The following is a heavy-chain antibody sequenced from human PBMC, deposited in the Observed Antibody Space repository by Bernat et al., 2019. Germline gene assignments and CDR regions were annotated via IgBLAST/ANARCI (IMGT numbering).Heavy chain of an antibody. V-gene: IGHV3-23*01. J-gene: IGHJ4*02. CDR1: GFTFSSYA. CDR3: AKAHSSDIVVVPAAIDY. Sequence: EVQLLESGGGLVQPGGSLRLPCAASGFTFSSYAMSWVRQAPGKGLEWVSAISGSGGSTYYADSVKGRFTISRDNSKNTLYLQMNSLKAEDTAVYYCAKAHSSDIVVVPAAIDYGGQGTLVTVSS. D-gene: IGHD2-2*01. CDR2: ISGSGGST.